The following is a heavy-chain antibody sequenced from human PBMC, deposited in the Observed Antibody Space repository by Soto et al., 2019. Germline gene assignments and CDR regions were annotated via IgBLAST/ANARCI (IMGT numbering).Heavy chain of an antibody. D-gene: IGHD3-10*01. CDR1: GFTFSSYS. Sequence: EVQLVESGGGLVKPGGSLRLSCAASGFTFSSYSMNWVRQAPGKGLEGVSSINYKSHIDYADSVKGRFTISRDNAKNSLYLQMNSLRAEDTAVYFCARDLIYAGYYYYMDVWGIGTTVTVSS. V-gene: IGHV3-21*01. CDR3: ARDLIYAGYYYYMDV. CDR2: INYKSHI. J-gene: IGHJ6*03.